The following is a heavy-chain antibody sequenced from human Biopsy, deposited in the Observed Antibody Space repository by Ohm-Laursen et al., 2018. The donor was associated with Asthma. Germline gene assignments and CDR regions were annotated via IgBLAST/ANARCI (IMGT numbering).Heavy chain of an antibody. D-gene: IGHD1-26*01. CDR1: GFTFSSYA. J-gene: IGHJ4*02. CDR2: ISGSGGST. Sequence: GSLRLSCTASGFTFSSYAMSWVRQAPGKGLEWVSDISGSGGSTYYADSVKGRFTISRDNSKNTLYLQMNSLRAEDTAVYYCAKDKRYSGSYLDYWGQGTLVTVSS. CDR3: AKDKRYSGSYLDY. V-gene: IGHV3-23*01.